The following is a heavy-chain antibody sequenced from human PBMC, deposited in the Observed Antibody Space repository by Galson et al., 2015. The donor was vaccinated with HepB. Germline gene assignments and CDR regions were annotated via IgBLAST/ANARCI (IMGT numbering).Heavy chain of an antibody. CDR1: KFPFSSFA. CDR3: AKASYRGSTGE. Sequence: SLRLSCAASKFPFSSFAMNWVRQAPGKGLEWVSRISSSGDTANYADFVKGRFSISRDNSKDTLYLQMNSLRVEDTAVYYCAKASYRGSTGEGGQRTLVIVST. CDR2: ISSSGDTA. J-gene: IGHJ4*02. D-gene: IGHD3-10*01. V-gene: IGHV3-23*01.